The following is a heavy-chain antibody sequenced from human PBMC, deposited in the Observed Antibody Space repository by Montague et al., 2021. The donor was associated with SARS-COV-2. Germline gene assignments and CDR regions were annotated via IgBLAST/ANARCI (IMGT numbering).Heavy chain of an antibody. CDR3: AREQVMWWFDP. V-gene: IGHV4-61*02. J-gene: IGHJ5*02. Sequence: TLSLTCTVSGDSISSGRYHWSWVWQPAGKGLEFIGRIYITGATNYNPSLKSRVAISVDTSKNQFSLKLTSVTAADTAVYHCAREQVMWWFDPWGQGTLVTVSS. CDR1: GDSISSGRYH. CDR2: IYITGAT. D-gene: IGHD2-21*01.